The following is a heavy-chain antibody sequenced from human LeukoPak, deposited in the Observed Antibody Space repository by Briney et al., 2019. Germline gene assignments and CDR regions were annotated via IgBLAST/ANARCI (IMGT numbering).Heavy chain of an antibody. CDR1: GFTFSSYA. V-gene: IGHV3-23*01. J-gene: IGHJ4*02. CDR2: ISGSGGRT. CDR3: AKEELEMATITGSDN. D-gene: IGHD5-24*01. Sequence: PGGSLRLSCAASGFTFSSYAMSWVRQAPGKGLEWVSGISGSGGRTYYGDSVKGRFTISRDNSKNTLYLQMNNLRAEDTAVYYCAKEELEMATITGSDNWGQGTLVTVSS.